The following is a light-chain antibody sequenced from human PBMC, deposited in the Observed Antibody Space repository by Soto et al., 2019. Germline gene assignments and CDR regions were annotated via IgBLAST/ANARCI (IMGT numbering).Light chain of an antibody. J-gene: IGLJ3*02. V-gene: IGLV2-11*01. CDR1: SSDVGAYNY. CDR2: DVS. CDR3: CSYAGSYTLV. Sequence: QSALTQPRSVSGSPGQSVTITCTATSSDVGAYNYVSWYQQHPGKVPKLMIYDVSRRPSGVPDRFSGSKSGNTASLTISGLQADDEADYYCCSYAGSYTLVFGGRTKLTVL.